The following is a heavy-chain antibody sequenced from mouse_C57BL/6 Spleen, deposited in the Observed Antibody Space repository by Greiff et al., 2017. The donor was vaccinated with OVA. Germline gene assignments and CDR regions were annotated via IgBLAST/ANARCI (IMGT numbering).Heavy chain of an antibody. CDR2: ISSGGSYT. V-gene: IGHV5-6*01. CDR3: ARYDSYFDY. Sequence: EVKVVESGGDLVKPGGSLKLSCAASGFTFSSYGMSWVRQTPDKRLEWVATISSGGSYTYYPDSVKGRFTISRDNAKNTLYLQMSSLKSEDTAMYYWARYDSYFDYWGQGTTLTVSS. D-gene: IGHD2-4*01. CDR1: GFTFSSYG. J-gene: IGHJ2*01.